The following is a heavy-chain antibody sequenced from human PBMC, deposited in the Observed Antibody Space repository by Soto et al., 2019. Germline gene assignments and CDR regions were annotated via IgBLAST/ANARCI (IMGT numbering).Heavy chain of an antibody. CDR2: VKTKSEGETT. CDR1: GFTFSSYA. CDR3: TTLGPS. J-gene: IGHJ5*02. V-gene: IGHV3-15*01. Sequence: GSLRLSCAASGFTFSSYAMSWVRQAPGKGLEWVGHVKTKSEGETTDYAAPVKGRFTIWRDDSTNTLYLQMNSLKSEDTGKYFCTTLGPSWGQGTQVTVSS.